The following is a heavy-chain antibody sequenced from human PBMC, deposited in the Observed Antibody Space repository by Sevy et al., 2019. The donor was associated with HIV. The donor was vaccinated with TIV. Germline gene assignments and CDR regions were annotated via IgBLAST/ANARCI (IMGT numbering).Heavy chain of an antibody. V-gene: IGHV1-24*01. J-gene: IGHJ6*02. CDR1: GDSLTELS. D-gene: IGHD3-10*01. CDR3: ATTRTERNWYGESFYYYYAMDV. Sequence: ASVKVSCKVSGDSLTELSMFWVRQAPGKGLEWMGGFDPQHGRTIYAQKFEARVTMTEDKSAETAYMELLSLKFEDTAVYFCATTRTERNWYGESFYYYYAMDVWGQGTSVTVSS. CDR2: FDPQHGRT.